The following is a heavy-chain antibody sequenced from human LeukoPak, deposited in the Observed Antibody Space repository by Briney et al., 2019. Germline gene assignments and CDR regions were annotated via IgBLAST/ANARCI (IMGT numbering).Heavy chain of an antibody. J-gene: IGHJ3*02. D-gene: IGHD3-3*01. Sequence: PSETLSLTCTVSGGSISSYYWSWIRQPPGKGLEWIGYIYYSGSTNYNPSLKSRVTISVDTSKNQFSLKLSSVTAADTAVYYCARASPLRFLEWPGLDAFDIWGQGTMVTVSS. CDR3: ARASPLRFLEWPGLDAFDI. CDR1: GGSISSYY. CDR2: IYYSGST. V-gene: IGHV4-59*01.